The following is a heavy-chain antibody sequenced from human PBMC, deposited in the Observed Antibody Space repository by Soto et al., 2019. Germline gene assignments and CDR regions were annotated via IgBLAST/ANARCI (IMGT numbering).Heavy chain of an antibody. CDR1: GGSIRSGSHY. Sequence: SETLYITCTVSGGSIRSGSHYWSWIRQHPGKGLEWIGYIYYSGSTYYNPSLKSRITISISTSKNQFSLKLTSVTAADTAVYYCAREGGDGIDYWGQGTLVTVSS. D-gene: IGHD3-16*01. V-gene: IGHV4-31*03. CDR2: IYYSGST. J-gene: IGHJ4*02. CDR3: AREGGDGIDY.